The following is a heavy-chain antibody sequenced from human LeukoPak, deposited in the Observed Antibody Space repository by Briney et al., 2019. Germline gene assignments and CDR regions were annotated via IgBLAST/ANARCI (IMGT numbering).Heavy chain of an antibody. CDR2: ISNSGAYI. CDR3: ARVSNAGTF. J-gene: IGHJ4*02. Sequence: GGSLRLSCAASGFTFSSYEMDWVRQAPGKGLEWVSSISNSGAYIYYADSVKGRFTISRDNAKNSLHLQMNSLRAEDTAVYYCARVSNAGTFWGQGTLVTVSP. V-gene: IGHV3-21*01. D-gene: IGHD6-13*01. CDR1: GFTFSSYE.